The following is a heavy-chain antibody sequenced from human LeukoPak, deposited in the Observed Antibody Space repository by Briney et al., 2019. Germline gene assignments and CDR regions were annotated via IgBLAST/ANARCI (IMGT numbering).Heavy chain of an antibody. CDR2: ISSSSSYI. CDR3: ARVVRVGDRYYMDV. Sequence: GGSLRLSCAASGFTFSSYSTNWVRQAPGKGLEWVSSISSSSSYIYYADSVKGRFTISRDNAKNSLYLQMNSLRAEDTAVYYCARVVRVGDRYYMDVWGKGTTVTISS. D-gene: IGHD2-15*01. CDR1: GFTFSSYS. V-gene: IGHV3-21*01. J-gene: IGHJ6*03.